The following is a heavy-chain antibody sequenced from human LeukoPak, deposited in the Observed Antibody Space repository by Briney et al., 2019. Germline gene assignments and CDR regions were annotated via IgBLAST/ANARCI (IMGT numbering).Heavy chain of an antibody. CDR2: IKEDGSEK. D-gene: IGHD1-1*01. CDR1: GFTFSTFW. V-gene: IGHV3-7*01. Sequence: GSLRLSCAASGFTFSTFWMSWVRQAPGKGPEWVANIKEDGSEKYYVDSMKGRFTVSRDNAKNSLYLQMDSLRAEDTAVYYCARGGTFVSDYWGQGTLVTVSS. J-gene: IGHJ4*02. CDR3: ARGGTFVSDY.